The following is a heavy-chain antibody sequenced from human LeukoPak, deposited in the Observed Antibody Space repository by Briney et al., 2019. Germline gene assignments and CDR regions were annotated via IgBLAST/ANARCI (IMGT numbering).Heavy chain of an antibody. V-gene: IGHV1-2*02. CDR1: GYTFTSYD. Sequence: ASVKVSCKASGYTFTSYDINWVRQAPGQGLEWMGWINPNSGGTNYAQKFQGRVTMTRDTSISTAYMELSSLRSDDTTVYYCARGSSPRDIWGQGTMVTVSS. CDR3: ARGSSPRDI. J-gene: IGHJ3*02. CDR2: INPNSGGT. D-gene: IGHD2-15*01.